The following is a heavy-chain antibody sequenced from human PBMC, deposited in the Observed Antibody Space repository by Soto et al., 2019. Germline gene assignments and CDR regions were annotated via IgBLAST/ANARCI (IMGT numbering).Heavy chain of an antibody. CDR1: GGTFSSYA. V-gene: IGHV1-69*13. Sequence: GASVKVSCKASGGTFSSYAISWVRQAPGQGLEWMGGIIPIFGTANYAQKFQGRVTITADESTSTAYMELSSLRSEDTAVYYCASPSTVTTKYYFDYWSQGXLVTVSS. CDR3: ASPSTVTTKYYFDY. D-gene: IGHD4-17*01. J-gene: IGHJ4*02. CDR2: IIPIFGTA.